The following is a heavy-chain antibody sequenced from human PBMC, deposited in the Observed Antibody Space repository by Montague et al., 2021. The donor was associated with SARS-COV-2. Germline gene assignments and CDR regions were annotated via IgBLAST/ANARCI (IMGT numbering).Heavy chain of an antibody. Sequence: SETLSLTCAVYGGSFSGYDWSWIRQSPGKGLGWIGEIDHSGSTKYNPSLKSRLTLSVGTSKNQFSLKLSSVTAADTAVYYCARGRVEITMIAVVFTGGIYYYDYWGRGTLVTVSS. CDR2: IDHSGST. J-gene: IGHJ4*02. CDR3: ARGRVEITMIAVVFTGGIYYYDY. D-gene: IGHD3-22*01. V-gene: IGHV4-34*01. CDR1: GGSFSGYD.